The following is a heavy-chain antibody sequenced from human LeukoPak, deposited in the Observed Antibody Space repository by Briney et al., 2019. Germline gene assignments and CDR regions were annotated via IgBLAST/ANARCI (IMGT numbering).Heavy chain of an antibody. D-gene: IGHD3-22*01. J-gene: IGHJ3*02. CDR2: MNPNSGNT. V-gene: IGHV1-8*03. Sequence: ASVKVSCKASGYTFTSYDINWVRQATGQGLEWMGWMNPNSGNTGYAQKFQGRVTITRNTSISTAYMELSSLRSEDTAVYYCARGSLYYYDSSGDDAFDIWGQGTMVTVSS. CDR1: GYTFTSYD. CDR3: ARGSLYYYDSSGDDAFDI.